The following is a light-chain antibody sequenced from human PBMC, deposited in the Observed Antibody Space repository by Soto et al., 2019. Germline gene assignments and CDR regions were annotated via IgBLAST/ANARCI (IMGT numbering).Light chain of an antibody. CDR3: QQYGSTPVT. V-gene: IGKV3-20*01. CDR1: QSVTSSY. CDR2: GAG. Sequence: EIVLTQSPGTLSLSPGERATLSCRASQSVTSSYLAWYQQKPGQAPRLLIYGAGSRATGMPDRFSGSGSGTDFLLTISRLEPEDFAVYYCQQYGSTPVTFGQGTKVEI. J-gene: IGKJ1*01.